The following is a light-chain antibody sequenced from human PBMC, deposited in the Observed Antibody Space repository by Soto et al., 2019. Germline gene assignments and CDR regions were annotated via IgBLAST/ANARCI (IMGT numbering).Light chain of an antibody. Sequence: DIQMTQSPSSLSASVGDRVTITCQARRDIGKYLNWFQEKPGKAPKLLIYDASNLQTGVPSRFSGSGSGTDFTFTISSLQPEVFATYYCLRYDSLPPTFGQGTRLEIK. V-gene: IGKV1-33*01. J-gene: IGKJ5*01. CDR1: RDIGKY. CDR2: DAS. CDR3: LRYDSLPPT.